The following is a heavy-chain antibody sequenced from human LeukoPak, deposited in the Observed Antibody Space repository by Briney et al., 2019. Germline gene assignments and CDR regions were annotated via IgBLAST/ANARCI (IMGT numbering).Heavy chain of an antibody. Sequence: GGSLRLSCAASGFTFSSYGMHWVRQAPGKGLEWVAFIRYDGSNKYYADSVKGRFTISRDNSKNTLYLQMNSLRAGDTAVYYCAKGDNDYSNYVVWYWGQGTLVTVSS. CDR2: IRYDGSNK. CDR1: GFTFSSYG. J-gene: IGHJ4*02. D-gene: IGHD4-11*01. V-gene: IGHV3-30*02. CDR3: AKGDNDYSNYVVWY.